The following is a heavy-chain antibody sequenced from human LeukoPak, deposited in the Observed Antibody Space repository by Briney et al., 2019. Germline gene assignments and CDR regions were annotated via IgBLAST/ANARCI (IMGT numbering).Heavy chain of an antibody. D-gene: IGHD1/OR15-1a*01. CDR1: GFSDSSNF. J-gene: IGHJ6*03. Sequence: HPAGSLSCSSAASGFSDSSNFMIRLRQAPGKELKGVSVLYCGGTTYYANSVKGRFTIARDNSKKTLPLQMTNLRVEDTAVYYCARDGYGNNYMDVWGKGTTVTVSS. CDR2: LYCGGTT. CDR3: ARDGYGNNYMDV. V-gene: IGHV3-53*01.